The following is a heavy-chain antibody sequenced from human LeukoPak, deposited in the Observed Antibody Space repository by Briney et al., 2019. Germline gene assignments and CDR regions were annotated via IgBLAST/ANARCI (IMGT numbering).Heavy chain of an antibody. V-gene: IGHV4-59*01. CDR3: ARAMDWNYGVYYFDY. D-gene: IGHD1-7*01. Sequence: PSETLSLTCTVSGGSISSYYWSWIRQPPGKGLEWIGYIYYSGSTNYNPSLKSRVTISVDTSKNQFSLKLSSVTAADTAVYYCARAMDWNYGVYYFDYWGRGTLVTVSS. J-gene: IGHJ4*02. CDR1: GGSISSYY. CDR2: IYYSGST.